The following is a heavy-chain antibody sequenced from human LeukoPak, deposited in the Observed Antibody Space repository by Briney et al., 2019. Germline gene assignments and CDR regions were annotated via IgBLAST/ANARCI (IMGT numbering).Heavy chain of an antibody. J-gene: IGHJ4*02. V-gene: IGHV3-30*18. Sequence: PGGSLRLSCAASGFTFKNYAMSWVRQAPGKGLEWVAVISYDGSNKYYADSVKGRFTISRDNSKNTLYLQMNSLRAEDTAVYYCAKDIRSIAVAVPFDYWGQGTLVTVSS. CDR3: AKDIRSIAVAVPFDY. CDR2: ISYDGSNK. CDR1: GFTFKNYA. D-gene: IGHD6-19*01.